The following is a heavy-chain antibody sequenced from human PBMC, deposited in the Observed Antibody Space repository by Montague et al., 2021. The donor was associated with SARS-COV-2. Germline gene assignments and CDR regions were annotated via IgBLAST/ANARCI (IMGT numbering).Heavy chain of an antibody. J-gene: IGHJ4*02. CDR1: GFTFSSYA. D-gene: IGHD4-11*01. Sequence: XLRLSCAASGFTFSSYAIHWVRQAPGKGLEWVAVISYDGSNKYYADFVRGRFTIPRDTSKNTLFLQMNSLRAEDTAVYYCARDPLVTTQRGYFDYWGQGTLVTVSS. CDR2: ISYDGSNK. V-gene: IGHV3-30*04. CDR3: ARDPLVTTQRGYFDY.